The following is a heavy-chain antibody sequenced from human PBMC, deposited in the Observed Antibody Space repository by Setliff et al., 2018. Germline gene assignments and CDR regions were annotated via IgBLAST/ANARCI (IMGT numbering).Heavy chain of an antibody. Sequence: ASVKVSCKASGYTFINFGISWVRQAPGQGLEWVGWISPYTGNTYYAPRLQDRVTLTADTSTNTAYMELRSLISDVTAVYYCSRLVRFCTRTTCQRLSGDDFWGQGTLVTVSS. CDR3: SRLVRFCTRTTCQRLSGDDF. CDR1: GYTFINFG. V-gene: IGHV1-18*01. D-gene: IGHD2-8*01. CDR2: ISPYTGNT. J-gene: IGHJ4*02.